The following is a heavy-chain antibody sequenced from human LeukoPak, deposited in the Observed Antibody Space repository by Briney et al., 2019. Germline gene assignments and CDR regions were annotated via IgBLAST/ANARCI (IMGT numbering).Heavy chain of an antibody. D-gene: IGHD3-3*01. Sequence: GASVKVSCKASGYTFTSYGINWVRQATGQGLEWMGWMNPNSGNTGYAQKFQGRVTMTRNTSISTAYMELSSLRSEDTAVYYCARGFPITIFGVVTRTRHYFDYWGQGTLVTVSS. J-gene: IGHJ4*02. V-gene: IGHV1-8*02. CDR3: ARGFPITIFGVVTRTRHYFDY. CDR1: GYTFTSYG. CDR2: MNPNSGNT.